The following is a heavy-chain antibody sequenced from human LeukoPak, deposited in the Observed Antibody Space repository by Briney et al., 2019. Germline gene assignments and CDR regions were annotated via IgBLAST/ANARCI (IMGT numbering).Heavy chain of an antibody. CDR1: GFTFSSYG. CDR2: ISYDGSNK. D-gene: IGHD5-12*01. J-gene: IGHJ4*02. CDR3: AKEGGCDYWYFDY. V-gene: IGHV3-30*18. Sequence: PGRSLRLSCAASGFTFSSYGMHWVRQAPGKGLEWVAVISYDGSNKYYADSVKGRFTISRDNSKNTLYLQMNSLRAEDTAVYYCAKEGGCDYWYFDYWGQGTLVTVSS.